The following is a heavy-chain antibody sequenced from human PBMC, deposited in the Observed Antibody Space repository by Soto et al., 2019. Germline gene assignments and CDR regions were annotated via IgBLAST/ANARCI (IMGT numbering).Heavy chain of an antibody. V-gene: IGHV4-31*03. CDR1: GGSISSGGYY. CDR3: AREKEYRGNYVFGDYFDY. Sequence: SETLSLTCTVSGGSISSGGYYWSWIRQHPGKGLEWIGYIYYSGSTYYNPSLKSRVTISVDTSKNQFSLKLSSVTAADTAVYYCAREKEYRGNYVFGDYFDYWGQGTLVTVSS. CDR2: IYYSGST. D-gene: IGHD4-4*01. J-gene: IGHJ4*02.